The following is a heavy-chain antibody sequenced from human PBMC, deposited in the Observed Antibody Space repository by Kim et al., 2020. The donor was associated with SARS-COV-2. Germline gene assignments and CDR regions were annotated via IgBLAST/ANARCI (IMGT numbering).Heavy chain of an antibody. V-gene: IGHV4-31*03. CDR1: GGSISSGGYY. J-gene: IGHJ3*02. Sequence: SETLSLTCTVSGGSISSGGYYWSWIRQHPGKGLEWIGYIYYSGSTYYNPSLKSRVTISVDTSKNQFSLKLSSVTAADTAVYYCARDVTDDSSGYYGGAFDIWGQGTMVTVSS. CDR3: ARDVTDDSSGYYGGAFDI. CDR2: IYYSGST. D-gene: IGHD3-22*01.